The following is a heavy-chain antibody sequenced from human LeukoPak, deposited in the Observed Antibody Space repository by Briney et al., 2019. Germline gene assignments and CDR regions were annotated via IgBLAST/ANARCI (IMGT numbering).Heavy chain of an antibody. J-gene: IGHJ4*02. Sequence: RSGGSLRLSCAASGFTFDDYGMSWVRQAPGKGLEWVSGINWNGGSTGYADSVKGRFTISRDNAKNSLYLQMNSLRAEDTALYYCARGPHKDIVVVPAAIPDDYWGQGTLVTVSS. V-gene: IGHV3-20*04. D-gene: IGHD2-2*01. CDR3: ARGPHKDIVVVPAAIPDDY. CDR2: INWNGGST. CDR1: GFTFDDYG.